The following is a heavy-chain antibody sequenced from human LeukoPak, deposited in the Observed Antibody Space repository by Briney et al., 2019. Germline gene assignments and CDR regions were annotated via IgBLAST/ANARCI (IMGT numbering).Heavy chain of an antibody. CDR3: AKDRNAHPSRSYDADAFDI. J-gene: IGHJ3*02. D-gene: IGHD1-26*01. CDR2: ISGSGGST. V-gene: IGHV3-23*01. CDR1: GFTFSSYA. Sequence: GGSLRLSCAASGFTFSSYAMSWVRQAPGKGLEWVSAISGSGGSTYYADSVKGRFTITRDNSKNTMYLQMNSLRAEDTAVYYCAKDRNAHPSRSYDADAFDIWGQGTMVTVSS.